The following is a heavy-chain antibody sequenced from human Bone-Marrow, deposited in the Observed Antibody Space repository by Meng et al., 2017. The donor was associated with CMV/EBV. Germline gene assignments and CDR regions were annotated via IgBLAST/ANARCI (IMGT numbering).Heavy chain of an antibody. V-gene: IGHV4-34*01. CDR1: GESFSGHY. CDR2: INHSGST. D-gene: IGHD3-10*01. Sequence: GSLRLSCVVFGESFSGHYWSWIRQPPGKGLEWIGEINHSGSTTSNPSLKSRLTISVDTSKSQFSLRLTSVTAADAAVYYCARLRITMVRGRGYYYHGLYVWDQATTATVSS. CDR3: ARLRITMVRGRGYYYHGLYV. J-gene: IGHJ6*02.